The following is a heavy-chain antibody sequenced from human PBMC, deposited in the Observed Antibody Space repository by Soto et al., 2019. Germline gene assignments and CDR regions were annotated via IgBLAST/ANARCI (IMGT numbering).Heavy chain of an antibody. CDR3: ARSGGVLWFGGLKPGGMDV. J-gene: IGHJ6*02. Sequence: ASVKVSCKASGYPFTSYGISWVRQAPGQGLEWMGWISAYNCNTNYAQKLQGRVTMTTDTSTSTAYIGLRSLRSDYMAVYYCARSGGVLWFGGLKPGGMDVWGQGTTVTVSS. V-gene: IGHV1-18*03. CDR2: ISAYNCNT. D-gene: IGHD3-10*01. CDR1: GYPFTSYG.